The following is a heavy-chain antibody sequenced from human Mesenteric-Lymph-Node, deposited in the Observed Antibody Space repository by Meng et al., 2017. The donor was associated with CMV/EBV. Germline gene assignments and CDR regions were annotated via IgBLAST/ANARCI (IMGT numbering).Heavy chain of an antibody. CDR1: GFTFSSYS. D-gene: IGHD4-11*01. CDR3: ARDPSATTGGMDV. J-gene: IGHJ6*02. V-gene: IGHV3-21*01. Sequence: GESLKISCTASGFTFSSYSMNWVRQAPGKGLEWVSSISSSSSYIYYADSVKGRFTISRDNAGNSLYLRMSSLRVEDTAVYYCARDPSATTGGMDVWGQGTTVTVSS. CDR2: ISSSSSYI.